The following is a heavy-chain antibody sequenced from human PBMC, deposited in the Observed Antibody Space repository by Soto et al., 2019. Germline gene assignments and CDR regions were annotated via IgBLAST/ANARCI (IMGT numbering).Heavy chain of an antibody. CDR3: AKGSYYDFWSGYSNKYYFDY. V-gene: IGHV3-9*01. CDR1: GFTFDDYA. CDR2: ISWNSGSI. Sequence: LRLSCAASGFTFDDYAMHWVRQAPGKGLEWVSGISWNSGSIGYADSVKGRFTISRDNAKNSLYLQMNSLRAEDTALYYCAKGSYYDFWSGYSNKYYFDYWGQGTLVTVSS. D-gene: IGHD3-3*01. J-gene: IGHJ4*02.